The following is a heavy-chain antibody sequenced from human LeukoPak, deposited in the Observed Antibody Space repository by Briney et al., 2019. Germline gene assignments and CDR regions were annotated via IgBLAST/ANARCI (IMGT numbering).Heavy chain of an antibody. D-gene: IGHD5-24*01. J-gene: IGHJ6*04. CDR1: GYTFTSYA. CDR3: ARESQFYYYYYGMDV. V-gene: IGHV1-3*01. CDR2: INAGNGNT. Sequence: GASVEVSCKASGYTFTSYAMHWVRQAPGQRLEWMGWINAGNGNTKYSQKLQGRVTITRDTSASTAYMELSSLRSEDTAVYYCARESQFYYYYYGMDVWGKGTTVTVPS.